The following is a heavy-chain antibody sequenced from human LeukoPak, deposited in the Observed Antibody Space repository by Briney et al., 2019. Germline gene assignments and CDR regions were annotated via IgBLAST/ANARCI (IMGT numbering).Heavy chain of an antibody. CDR1: GFSFSSYS. J-gene: IGHJ4*02. Sequence: PGGSLRLSSAASGFSFSSYSISWVRQAPGRGLEWVSYISHTGDTQYYADSVKGRLTISRDNAKNSGYLQMNTLRAEDTAVCYCARDRGYCTGGSCYRYFETWGQGTLVTVSS. D-gene: IGHD2-15*01. CDR2: ISHTGDTQ. CDR3: ARDRGYCTGGSCYRYFET. V-gene: IGHV3-48*01.